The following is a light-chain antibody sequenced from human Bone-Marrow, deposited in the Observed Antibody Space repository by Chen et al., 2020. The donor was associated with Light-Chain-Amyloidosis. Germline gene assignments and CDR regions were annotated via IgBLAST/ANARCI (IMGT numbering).Light chain of an antibody. CDR1: QSLLDSDDGNTY. Sequence: DIVMTQTPLSLPVTPGEPASISWRSSQSLLDSDDGNTYLDWYLQKPGQSPQLLIYTVSYRASGVPDRFSGSGSDTDFKLKISRVEAEDVGVYFCMQGIEFPHTFGQGTKLEIK. CDR3: MQGIEFPHT. J-gene: IGKJ2*01. CDR2: TVS. V-gene: IGKV2-40*01.